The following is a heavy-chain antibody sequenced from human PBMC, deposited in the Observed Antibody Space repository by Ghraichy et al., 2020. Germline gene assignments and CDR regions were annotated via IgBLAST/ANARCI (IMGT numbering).Heavy chain of an antibody. V-gene: IGHV3-23*01. D-gene: IGHD2-15*01. CDR1: GFTFSSSA. Sequence: GGSLRLSCAASGFTFSSSAMSWVRQAPGKGLEWVSTISGSGGGTNYADSVKGRFTISRDNSKNTLYLQMNSLRAEDTAVYYCAKYQWGNSLLGAATHPLDVWGKGTTVTVSS. CDR2: ISGSGGGT. J-gene: IGHJ6*04. CDR3: AKYQWGNSLLGAATHPLDV.